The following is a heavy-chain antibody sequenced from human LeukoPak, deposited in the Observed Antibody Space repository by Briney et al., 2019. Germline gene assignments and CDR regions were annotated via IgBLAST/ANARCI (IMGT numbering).Heavy chain of an antibody. V-gene: IGHV3-15*01. CDR2: IKSKTDGGTT. J-gene: IGHJ6*02. CDR1: GITFSNAW. CDR3: TTDMDCGGDCYSYYYYGMDV. D-gene: IGHD2-21*02. Sequence: PGGSLRLSCAASGITFSNAWMSWVRQAPGKGLEWVGRIKSKTDGGTTDYAAPVKGRFTISRDDSKNTLYLQMNSLKTEDTAVYYCTTDMDCGGDCYSYYYYGMDVWGQGTTVTVSS.